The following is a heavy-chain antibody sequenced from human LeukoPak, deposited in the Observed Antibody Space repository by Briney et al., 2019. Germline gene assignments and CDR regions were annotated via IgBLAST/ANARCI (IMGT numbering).Heavy chain of an antibody. J-gene: IGHJ4*02. CDR1: GCTFTTYA. Sequence: ASVKVSCKAPGCTFTTYAMHWVRQAPGQRLEWMGWSNAGNVNTKYSQEFQGRVTITRDTSASTAYMELSSLRSEDTAVYYCARGISVAAAGTQEGDYWGQGTLVTVSS. V-gene: IGHV1-3*02. CDR3: ARGISVAAAGTQEGDY. CDR2: SNAGNVNT. D-gene: IGHD6-13*01.